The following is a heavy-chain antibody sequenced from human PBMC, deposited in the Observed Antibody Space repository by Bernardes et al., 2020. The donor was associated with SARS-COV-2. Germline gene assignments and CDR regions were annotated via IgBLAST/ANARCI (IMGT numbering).Heavy chain of an antibody. D-gene: IGHD3-22*01. CDR2: INPNSGGT. CDR1: GYTFTGYY. CDR3: ARDHGRDSSGYYYGDDAFDI. Sequence: ASVKVSCKASGYTFTGYYMHWVRQAPGQGLEWMGWINPNSGGTNYAQKFQGRVTMTRDTSISTAYMELSRLRSDDTAVYYCARDHGRDSSGYYYGDDAFDIWGQGTMVTVSS. J-gene: IGHJ3*02. V-gene: IGHV1-2*02.